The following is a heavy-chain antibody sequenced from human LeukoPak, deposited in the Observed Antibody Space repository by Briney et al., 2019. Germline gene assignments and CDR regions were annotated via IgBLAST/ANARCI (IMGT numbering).Heavy chain of an antibody. Sequence: PGGSLRLSCAASGFTFSSYALSWVRRSPGGGLAWVSTISGGGVTTYYADSVNGRFTISRDNSKNTLYLQMNSLRAEDTAIYYCAKYSVRSAIPYYFDYWGRGTLVTV. CDR2: ISGGGVTT. D-gene: IGHD2-2*02. V-gene: IGHV3-23*01. CDR3: AKYSVRSAIPYYFDY. J-gene: IGHJ4*02. CDR1: GFTFSSYA.